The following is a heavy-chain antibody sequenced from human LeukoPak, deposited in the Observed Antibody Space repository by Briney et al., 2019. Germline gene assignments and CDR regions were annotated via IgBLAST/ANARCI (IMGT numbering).Heavy chain of an antibody. J-gene: IGHJ4*02. V-gene: IGHV3-53*01. Sequence: GGSLRLSCAASGFTVSSNYMSWVRQAPGKGLEWVSVIYSGGSTYYADSVKGRFTISRDNSKNTLYLQMNSLRAEDMAVYYCARGDSSGYLFDYWGQGTLVTVSS. D-gene: IGHD3-22*01. CDR3: ARGDSSGYLFDY. CDR2: IYSGGST. CDR1: GFTVSSNY.